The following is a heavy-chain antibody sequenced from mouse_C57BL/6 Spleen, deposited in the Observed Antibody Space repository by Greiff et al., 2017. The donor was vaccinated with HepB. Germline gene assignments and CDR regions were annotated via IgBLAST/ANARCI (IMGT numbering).Heavy chain of an antibody. Sequence: QLQQSGAELVRPGASVKLSCTASGFNIKDDYMHWVKQRPEQGLEWIGWIDPENGDTEYASKFQGKATITADTSSNTAYLQLSSLTSEDTAVYYCTRGGNFLFDYWGQGTTLTVSS. V-gene: IGHV14-4*01. D-gene: IGHD2-1*01. CDR2: IDPENGDT. CDR1: GFNIKDDY. J-gene: IGHJ2*01. CDR3: TRGGNFLFDY.